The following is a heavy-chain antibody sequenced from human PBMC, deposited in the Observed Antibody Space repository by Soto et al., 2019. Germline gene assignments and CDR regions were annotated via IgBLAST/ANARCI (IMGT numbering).Heavy chain of an antibody. J-gene: IGHJ6*02. Sequence: GGSLRLSCAASGFTFSPYAMTWVRQSPGKGLEWVSSISGSGGNTNYTDSVKGRFTVSRDNSKRTLSLQMNSLTEEDTAIYYCAKGLRRLLRTQYYYGLDVWGRGTTVTVSS. D-gene: IGHD3-16*01. CDR3: AKGLRRLLRTQYYYGLDV. CDR2: ISGSGGNT. CDR1: GFTFSPYA. V-gene: IGHV3-23*01.